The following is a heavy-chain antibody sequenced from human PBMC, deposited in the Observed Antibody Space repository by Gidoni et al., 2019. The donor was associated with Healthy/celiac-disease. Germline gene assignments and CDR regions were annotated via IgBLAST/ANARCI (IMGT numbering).Heavy chain of an antibody. J-gene: IGHJ4*02. CDR3: VSLTGPPRSY. D-gene: IGHD3-10*01. Sequence: EVQLVESGGGLVQPGGSLRHSCSASGFTFSSYAMHWVRQAPGKGLEYVSAISSNGGSTYYADSVKGRFPISRDNSKNTLYLQMSSLRAEDTAVYYCVSLTGPPRSYWGQGTLVTVSS. V-gene: IGHV3-64D*06. CDR2: ISSNGGST. CDR1: GFTFSSYA.